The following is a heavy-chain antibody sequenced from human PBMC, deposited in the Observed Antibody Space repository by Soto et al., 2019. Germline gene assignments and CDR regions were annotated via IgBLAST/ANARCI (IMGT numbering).Heavy chain of an antibody. J-gene: IGHJ6*02. CDR3: ARGDSTDCSNGVCSFFYNHDMDV. CDR2: INPKSGGT. CDR1: GCSFTDYR. D-gene: IGHD2-8*01. V-gene: IGHV1-2*04. Sequence: ASVKVSCKASGCSFTDYRIHWVRQAPGQGLEWLGRINPKSGGTSTAQKFQGWVTMTTDTSISTASMELTRLTSDDTAIYYCARGDSTDCSNGVCSFFYNHDMDVWGQ.